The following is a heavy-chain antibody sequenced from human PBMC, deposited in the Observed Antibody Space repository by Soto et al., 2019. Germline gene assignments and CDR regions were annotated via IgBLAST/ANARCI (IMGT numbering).Heavy chain of an antibody. V-gene: IGHV4-39*01. CDR3: ARRRSAGYCSSTSCPRRHGFDP. D-gene: IGHD2-2*01. Sequence: SETLSLTCTVSGGSISSSSYYWGWIRQPPGKGLEWIGSIYYSGSTYYNPSLKSRVTISVDTSKNQFSLKLSSVTAADTAVYYCARRRSAGYCSSTSCPRRHGFDPWGQGTLVTVSS. CDR2: IYYSGST. J-gene: IGHJ5*02. CDR1: GGSISSSSYY.